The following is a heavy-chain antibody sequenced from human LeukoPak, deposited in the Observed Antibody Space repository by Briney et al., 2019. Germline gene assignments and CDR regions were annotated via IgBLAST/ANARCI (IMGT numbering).Heavy chain of an antibody. V-gene: IGHV3-23*01. CDR1: GFTFSSYA. J-gene: IGHJ4*02. CDR2: ISGSGGST. Sequence: PGGSLRLSCAASGFTFSSYAMSWVRQAPGKGLEWVSAISGSGGSTYYADSVKGRFTISRDSSKNTLYLQMNSLRAEDTAVYFCARDLAGDGDYWGQGTLVTVSS. CDR3: ARDLAGDGDY. D-gene: IGHD6-19*01.